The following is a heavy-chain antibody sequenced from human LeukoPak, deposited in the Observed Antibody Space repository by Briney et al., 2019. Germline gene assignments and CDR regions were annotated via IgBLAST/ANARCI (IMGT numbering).Heavy chain of an antibody. V-gene: IGHV1-18*01. J-gene: IGHJ5*02. Sequence: ASVKVSCKASGYTFTSYGISWVRQAPGQGLEWMGWISAYNGSTNYAQKLQGRVTMTTDTSTSTAYMELRSLRSDDTAEYYCARKRGRWYYDSSGYWFDPWGQGTLVTVSS. D-gene: IGHD3-22*01. CDR3: ARKRGRWYYDSSGYWFDP. CDR2: ISAYNGST. CDR1: GYTFTSYG.